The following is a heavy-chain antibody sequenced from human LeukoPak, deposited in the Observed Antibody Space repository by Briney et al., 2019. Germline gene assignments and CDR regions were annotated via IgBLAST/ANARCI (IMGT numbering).Heavy chain of an antibody. CDR1: GFTFSSYA. CDR2: ISGSGGST. Sequence: GGSLRLSCAASGFTFSSYAMSWVRQAPGKGLEWVSAISGSGGSTYYADSVKGRFTISRDNSKNTLYLQMNSLRAEDTAVYYCAKGKDIVVVPARLDYWGQGTQVTVSS. J-gene: IGHJ4*02. CDR3: AKGKDIVVVPARLDY. V-gene: IGHV3-23*01. D-gene: IGHD2-2*01.